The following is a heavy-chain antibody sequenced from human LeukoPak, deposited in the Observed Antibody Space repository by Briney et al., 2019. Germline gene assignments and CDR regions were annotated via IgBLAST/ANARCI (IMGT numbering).Heavy chain of an antibody. Sequence: SETLSLTCTVSGDSFRSYYWSWIRQSPGKGLEWIGNIYYGGSTNYNPSLRSRLSISIDTSKNQFSLRLNTVTAADTAFYYCARREEYYFGSGSYDNWFDPWGQGTPVTVSS. CDR1: GDSFRSYY. CDR2: IYYGGST. D-gene: IGHD3-10*01. CDR3: ARREEYYFGSGSYDNWFDP. V-gene: IGHV4-59*08. J-gene: IGHJ5*02.